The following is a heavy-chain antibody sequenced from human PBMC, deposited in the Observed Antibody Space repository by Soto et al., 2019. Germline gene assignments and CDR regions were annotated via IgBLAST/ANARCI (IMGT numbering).Heavy chain of an antibody. J-gene: IGHJ4*02. CDR1: GFTFNTYG. CDR2: IYYDGSNT. Sequence: QVQLVESGGGVVQPGRSLRLSCEVSGFTFNTYGMHWVRQAPGKGLEWVALIYYDGSNTYYADSVKGRFTISRDNXKNTLYMQMNSLRVEDTAIYYCARDQYYGSGSFDYWGQGTLVTVSS. CDR3: ARDQYYGSGSFDY. V-gene: IGHV3-33*01. D-gene: IGHD3-10*01.